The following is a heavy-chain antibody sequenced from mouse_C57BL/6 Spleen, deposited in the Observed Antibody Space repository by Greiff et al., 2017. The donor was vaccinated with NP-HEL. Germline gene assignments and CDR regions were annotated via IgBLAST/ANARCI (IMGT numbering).Heavy chain of an antibody. CDR1: GYTFTSYW. J-gene: IGHJ2*01. D-gene: IGHD1-1*01. Sequence: QVQLQQPGAELVRPGSSVKLSCKASGYTFTSYWMHWVKQRPIQGLEWIGNIDPSDSETHYNQKFKDKATLTVDKSSSTAYMQLSSLTSEDSAVYYCARWGNYYGSTYYFDYWGQGTTLTVSS. CDR3: ARWGNYYGSTYYFDY. CDR2: IDPSDSET. V-gene: IGHV1-52*01.